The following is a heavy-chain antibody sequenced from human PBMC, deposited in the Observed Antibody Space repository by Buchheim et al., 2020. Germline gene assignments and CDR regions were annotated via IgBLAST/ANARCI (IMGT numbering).Heavy chain of an antibody. CDR2: ISYDGSNK. D-gene: IGHD3-10*01. J-gene: IGHJ4*02. CDR3: AKEPYYGSGSYYDY. CDR1: GFTFSSYG. Sequence: QVQLVESGGGVVQPGRSLRLSCAASGFTFSSYGMHWVRQAPGKGLEWVAVISYDGSNKYYADSVKGRFTISRDNSKNTLYLQMNSLRAEDTAVYYCAKEPYYGSGSYYDYWGQGTL. V-gene: IGHV3-30*18.